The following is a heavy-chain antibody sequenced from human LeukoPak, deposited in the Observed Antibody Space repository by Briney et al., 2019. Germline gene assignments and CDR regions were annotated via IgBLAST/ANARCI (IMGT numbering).Heavy chain of an antibody. J-gene: IGHJ4*02. CDR3: AGDLSGGISMLRGVIND. D-gene: IGHD3-10*01. CDR2: TYYRSKWYN. V-gene: IGHV6-1*01. CDR1: GDSVSSSSVA. Sequence: SQTLSLTCAISGDSVSSSSVAWNWIRQSPSRGLEWLGRTYYRSKWYNDYAESVKSRITINADTSKNQFSLHLNSVTPEDTALYYCAGDLSGGISMLRGVINDWGQGTQVTVSS.